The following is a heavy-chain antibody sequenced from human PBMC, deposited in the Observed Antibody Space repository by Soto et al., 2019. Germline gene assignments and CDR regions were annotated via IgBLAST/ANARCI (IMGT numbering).Heavy chain of an antibody. CDR2: LSTSGRT. J-gene: IGHJ2*01. CDR3: ARGMGRYFDL. Sequence: LSLTCTVSGDSIGNFYWSWIRQPAGKGLESIGRLSTSGRTNYSPSLQSRVTMSLDTSKNRFSLRLTSVSAADTAVYFCARGMGRYFDLWGSGTLVTVSS. D-gene: IGHD2-8*01. CDR1: GDSIGNFY. V-gene: IGHV4-4*07.